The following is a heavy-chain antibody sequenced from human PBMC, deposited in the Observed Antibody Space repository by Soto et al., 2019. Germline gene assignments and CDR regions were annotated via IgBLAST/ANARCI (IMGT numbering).Heavy chain of an antibody. J-gene: IGHJ5*02. CDR2: IYYSGST. CDR1: GGSISSYY. D-gene: IGHD6-19*01. Sequence: PSETLSLTCTVSGGSISSYYWSWIRQPPGKGLEWIGYIYYSGSTNYNPSLESRVTISVDTSKNQFSLKLSSVTAADTAVYYCARDKMRSGVAGTGDWFDPWGQGTLVTVSS. CDR3: ARDKMRSGVAGTGDWFDP. V-gene: IGHV4-59*01.